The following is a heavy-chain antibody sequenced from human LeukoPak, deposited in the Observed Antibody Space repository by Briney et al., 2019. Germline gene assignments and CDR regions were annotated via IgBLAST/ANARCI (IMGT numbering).Heavy chain of an antibody. D-gene: IGHD6-19*01. CDR3: ARVYSSGWYFSLGAPPDY. CDR1: GFTFSSYW. Sequence: GGSLRLSCAASGFTFSSYWMHWARQAPGKGLVWVSRINSDGSSTSYADSVKGRFTISRDNAKNTLYLQMNSLRAEDTAVYYCARVYSSGWYFSLGAPPDYWGQGTLVTVSS. CDR2: INSDGSST. V-gene: IGHV3-74*01. J-gene: IGHJ4*02.